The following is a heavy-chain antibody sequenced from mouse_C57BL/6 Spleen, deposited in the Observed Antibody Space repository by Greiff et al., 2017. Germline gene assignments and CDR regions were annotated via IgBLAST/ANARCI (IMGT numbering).Heavy chain of an antibody. Sequence: EVKVVESGGGLVQPGGSLSLSCAASGFTFTDYYMSWVRQPPGKALEWLGFIRNRANGYTTEYSASVKGRFTISRDNSQSILYLQMNARRAEDSATYYCASDTHYYGSSYGAMDYWGQGTSVTVSS. V-gene: IGHV7-3*01. CDR1: GFTFTDYY. J-gene: IGHJ4*01. D-gene: IGHD1-1*01. CDR3: ASDTHYYGSSYGAMDY. CDR2: IRNRANGYTT.